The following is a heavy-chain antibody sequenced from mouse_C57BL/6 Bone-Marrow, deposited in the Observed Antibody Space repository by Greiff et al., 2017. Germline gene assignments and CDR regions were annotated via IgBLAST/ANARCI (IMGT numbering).Heavy chain of an antibody. CDR3: ARHGGGDYFDY. CDR1: GFSLTSYG. J-gene: IGHJ2*01. CDR2: IWSDGST. V-gene: IGHV2-6-1*01. Sequence: QVQLKESGPGLVAPSQSLSITCTVSGFSLTSYGVHWVRQPPGKGLEWLVVIWSDGSTTYNSAPKSSLSISKDNYKTHAILMMNSHQTADTATYYCARHGGGDYFDYWGQGTTRTLSS.